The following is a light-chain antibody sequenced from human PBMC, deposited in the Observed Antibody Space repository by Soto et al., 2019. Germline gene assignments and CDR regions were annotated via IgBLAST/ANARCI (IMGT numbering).Light chain of an antibody. Sequence: EIVMTQSPATLSVSPGERATLSCRASQSVSSNLAWYQRKPGQGPRLLIHGASTRATGIPARFSGSGSGTEFTLAISSLQSEDFAVYFCQQYNFWPITFGQGTRLEIK. CDR2: GAS. V-gene: IGKV3-15*01. CDR1: QSVSSN. CDR3: QQYNFWPIT. J-gene: IGKJ5*01.